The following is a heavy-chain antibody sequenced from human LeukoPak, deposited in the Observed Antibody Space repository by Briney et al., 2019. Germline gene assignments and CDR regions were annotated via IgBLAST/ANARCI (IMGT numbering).Heavy chain of an antibody. CDR3: ARIVNGIAVD. J-gene: IGHJ4*02. CDR2: INAGNGNT. V-gene: IGHV1-3*01. Sequence: ASVKVSCKASGGTFSSYAISWVRQAPGQGLEWMGWINAGNGNTKYSQKFQGRVTITRDTSASTAYMELSSLRSEDTAVYYCARIVNGIAVDWGQGTLVTVSS. CDR1: GGTFSSYA. D-gene: IGHD6-19*01.